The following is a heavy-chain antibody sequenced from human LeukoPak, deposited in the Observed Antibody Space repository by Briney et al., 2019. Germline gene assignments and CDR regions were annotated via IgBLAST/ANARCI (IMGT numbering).Heavy chain of an antibody. J-gene: IGHJ4*02. Sequence: ASVKVSCKASGYTFTGYYMHRVRQAPGQGLEWMGRINPNSGGTNYAQKFQGRVTMTRDTSISTAYMELSRLRSDDTAVYYCARDESVATDLIDYWGQGTLVTVSS. V-gene: IGHV1-2*06. CDR2: INPNSGGT. CDR1: GYTFTGYY. CDR3: ARDESVATDLIDY. D-gene: IGHD5-12*01.